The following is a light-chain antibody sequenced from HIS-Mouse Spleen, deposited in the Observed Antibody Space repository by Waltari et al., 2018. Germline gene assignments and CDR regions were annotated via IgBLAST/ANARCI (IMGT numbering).Light chain of an antibody. Sequence: SYELTQPPSVSVSPGQTARITCSGDALPKKYAYWYQQKSGQAPVIVICEDSKRPPGIPERFSGSSSGTMATWTISGAQVEDEADYYCYSTDSSGNWVFGGGTKLTVL. V-gene: IGLV3-10*01. J-gene: IGLJ3*02. CDR3: YSTDSSGNWV. CDR1: ALPKKY. CDR2: EDS.